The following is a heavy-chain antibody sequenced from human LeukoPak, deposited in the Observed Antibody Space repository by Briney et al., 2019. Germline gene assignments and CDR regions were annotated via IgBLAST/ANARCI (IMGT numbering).Heavy chain of an antibody. Sequence: GSLRLSCAASGFTFNSYSMKWVRQAPGKGLEWISYLSRSGSTIYYAASVKGRFTISRDNAKNSLYLQMNSLRAEDTAVYHCARIYYDSWSGYSWFDPWGQGILVTVSS. V-gene: IGHV3-48*01. J-gene: IGHJ5*02. CDR2: LSRSGSTI. CDR1: GFTFNSYS. D-gene: IGHD3-3*01. CDR3: ARIYYDSWSGYSWFDP.